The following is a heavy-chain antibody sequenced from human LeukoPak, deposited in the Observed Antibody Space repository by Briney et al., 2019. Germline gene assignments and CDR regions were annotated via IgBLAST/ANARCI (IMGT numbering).Heavy chain of an antibody. CDR2: IKEDGGEK. Sequence: GGSLRLSCAASGFTFRTYWMSWVRQAPGKGLEWVASIKEDGGEKYFVDSVKGRFTISRDNAKNSLYLQMNSLRAEDAAVYYCARGHWYVFYWGQGTLVTVSS. J-gene: IGHJ4*02. CDR1: GFTFRTYW. D-gene: IGHD2-8*02. CDR3: ARGHWYVFY. V-gene: IGHV3-7*01.